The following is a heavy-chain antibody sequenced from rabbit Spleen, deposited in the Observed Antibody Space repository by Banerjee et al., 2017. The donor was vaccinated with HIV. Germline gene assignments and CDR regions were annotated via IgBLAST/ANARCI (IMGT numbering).Heavy chain of an antibody. CDR3: VREVAGKFNL. CDR1: RFDFNNYY. V-gene: IGHV1S7*01. CDR2: TEPIFGTT. J-gene: IGHJ4*01. Sequence: EESGGDLVKPGASLTLTCTASRFDFNNYYMTWVRQAPGKGLEWIGLTEPIFGTTYYASWVNGRFTISSHNAQNTLYLQLNSLTAADTATYFCVREVAGKFNLWGPGTLVTVS. D-gene: IGHD4-1*01.